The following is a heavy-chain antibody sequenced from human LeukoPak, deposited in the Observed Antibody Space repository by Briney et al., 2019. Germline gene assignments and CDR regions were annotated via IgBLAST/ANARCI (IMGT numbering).Heavy chain of an antibody. CDR1: GYTFTTYG. Sequence: ASVKVSCKASGYTFTTYGFSWVRQAPGQGLEWMGWISAYNGNTNYAQKLQGRVTMTTDTSTSTAYMELRSLRSDDTAVYYCAREGTYYYDSNRYYLNYYGMDVWGQGTTVTVSS. CDR3: AREGTYYYDSNRYYLNYYGMDV. D-gene: IGHD3-22*01. J-gene: IGHJ6*02. V-gene: IGHV1-18*01. CDR2: ISAYNGNT.